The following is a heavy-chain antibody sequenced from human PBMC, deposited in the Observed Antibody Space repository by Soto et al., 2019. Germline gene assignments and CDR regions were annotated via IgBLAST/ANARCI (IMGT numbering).Heavy chain of an antibody. CDR2: IYPGDSDT. D-gene: IGHD3-22*01. V-gene: IGHV5-51*01. CDR3: ARHGGSHYLSSGYHYALDY. J-gene: IGHJ4*02. Sequence: GESLKISCKGSGYSFTGYWIGWVRQMPGKGLEWMGIIYPGDSDTRYSPSFQGQVTISADKSISTAYLQWSSLKASDTAVYYCARHGGSHYLSSGYHYALDYWGQGTPVTVSS. CDR1: GYSFTGYW.